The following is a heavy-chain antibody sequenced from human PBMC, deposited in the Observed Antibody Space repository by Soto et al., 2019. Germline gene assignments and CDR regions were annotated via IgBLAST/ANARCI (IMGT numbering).Heavy chain of an antibody. V-gene: IGHV4-31*03. D-gene: IGHD4-17*01. J-gene: IGHJ4*02. CDR3: ARDNYGRMLDF. CDR1: GGSILNGGHY. CDR2: IFFSGNT. Sequence: QVQLQESGPGLLKPSQTLSLTCTVSGGSILNGGHYWTWIRQHPGKGLEWIGRIFFSGNTHYNPALKSRLTFSLDTAKNQFSLKLTSVTAADTAIYYCARDNYGRMLDFWGPGTLVTVSS.